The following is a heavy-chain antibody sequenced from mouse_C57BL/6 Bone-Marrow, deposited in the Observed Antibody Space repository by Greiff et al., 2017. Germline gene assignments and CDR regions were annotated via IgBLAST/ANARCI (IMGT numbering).Heavy chain of an antibody. V-gene: IGHV14-2*01. Sequence: EVKLQQSGAELVKPGASVKLSCTASGFNIKDYYIHWVKQRTEQGLEWIGRIDPEDGETKYAPKFQDKATIIADTSSNTADLQLSSLTSEDTAVYYCTRSLIYYGTNYWGQGTTLTVSS. CDR1: GFNIKDYY. J-gene: IGHJ2*01. CDR2: IDPEDGET. CDR3: TRSLIYYGTNY. D-gene: IGHD1-1*01.